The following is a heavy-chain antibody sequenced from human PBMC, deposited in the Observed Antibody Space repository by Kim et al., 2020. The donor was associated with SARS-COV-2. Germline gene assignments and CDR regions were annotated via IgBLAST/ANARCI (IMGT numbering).Heavy chain of an antibody. D-gene: IGHD5-12*01. CDR3: ANGVDHHIVATILG. CDR1: GFTFGDYA. CDR2: ISWNSGSI. J-gene: IGHJ4*02. V-gene: IGHV3-9*01. Sequence: GGSLRLSCAASGFTFGDYAMHWVRQAPGKGLEWVSGISWNSGSIGYADSVKGRFTISRDNAKNSLYLQMNSLRAEDTALYYCANGVDHHIVATILGWGQGTLVTVSS.